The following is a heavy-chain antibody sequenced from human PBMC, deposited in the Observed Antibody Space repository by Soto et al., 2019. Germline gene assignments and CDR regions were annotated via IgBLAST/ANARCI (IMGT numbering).Heavy chain of an antibody. J-gene: IGHJ3*02. CDR3: ARGRKVAGYDFWSGYSSQYAFDI. CDR2: MNPNSGNT. D-gene: IGHD3-3*01. Sequence: ASVKVSCKASGYTFTSYDINWVRQATGQGLEWMGWMNPNSGNTGYAQKFQGRVTMARNTSISTAYMELSSLRSEDTVVYYCARGRKVAGYDFWSGYSSQYAFDIWGQGTMVTVSS. V-gene: IGHV1-8*01. CDR1: GYTFTSYD.